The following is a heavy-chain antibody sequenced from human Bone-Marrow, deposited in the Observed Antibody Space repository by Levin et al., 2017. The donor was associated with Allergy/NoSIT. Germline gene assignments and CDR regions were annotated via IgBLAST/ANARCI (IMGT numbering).Heavy chain of an antibody. Sequence: GESLKISCAASGFTFSDYYMSWIRQAPGKGLEWVSYISSSSSYTYYADSLKGRFTISRDNAKNSLYLQMNSLRAEDTAVYYCARRNGGPANPIDYWGQEPWSPSPQ. V-gene: IGHV3-11*03. CDR2: ISSSSSYT. CDR1: GFTFSDYY. CDR3: ARRNGGPANPIDY. D-gene: IGHD3-16*01. J-gene: IGHJ4*01.